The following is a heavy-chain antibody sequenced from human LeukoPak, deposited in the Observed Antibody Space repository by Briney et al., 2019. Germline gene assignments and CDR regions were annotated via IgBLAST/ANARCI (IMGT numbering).Heavy chain of an antibody. CDR1: GGSISSYY. J-gene: IGHJ5*02. CDR3: ARDFRRYSSSPNWFDP. Sequence: SETLSLTCTVSGGSISSYYWSWIRQPPGKGLEWIGYIYYSGSTNYNPSLKSRVTISVDTSKNQFSLKLSSVTAADTAVYYCARDFRRYSSSPNWFDPWGQGTLVTVSS. CDR2: IYYSGST. V-gene: IGHV4-59*01. D-gene: IGHD6-6*01.